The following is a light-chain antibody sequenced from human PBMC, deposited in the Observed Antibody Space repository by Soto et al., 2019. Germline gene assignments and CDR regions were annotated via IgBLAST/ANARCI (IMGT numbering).Light chain of an antibody. V-gene: IGKV1-12*01. Sequence: DLQMTQSPSSVSASVRDRVTITCRASQSISSWLAWYQQKPGTVPKLLIYAASSLQSGVPSRFSGSGAGTEFTLTITSLQPEDFGTYYCQQGDSFPITFGQGTRLEIK. CDR3: QQGDSFPIT. CDR2: AAS. J-gene: IGKJ5*01. CDR1: QSISSW.